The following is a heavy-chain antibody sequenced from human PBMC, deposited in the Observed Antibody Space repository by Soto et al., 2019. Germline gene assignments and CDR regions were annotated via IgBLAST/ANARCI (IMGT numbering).Heavy chain of an antibody. CDR3: AHKTSGYTYGYVY. V-gene: IGHV4-59*08. Sequence: SETLSLTCTVSGGSISSYYWSWIRQPPGKGLEWIGYIYYSGSTNYNPSLKSRVTISVDTSKNQFSLKLSSVTAADTAVYYCAHKTSGYTYGYVYWGQGTLVTVSS. CDR2: IYYSGST. J-gene: IGHJ4*02. D-gene: IGHD5-18*01. CDR1: GGSISSYY.